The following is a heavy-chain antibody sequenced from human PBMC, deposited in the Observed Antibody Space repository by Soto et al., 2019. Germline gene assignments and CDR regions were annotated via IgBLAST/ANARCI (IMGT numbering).Heavy chain of an antibody. Sequence: GGSLRLSCVASGFTFSRHGLSWVRLAPGKGLGWVSTINPSGDSTFYADSVKGRFTISRDNSKNTVYLQMNSLSVGDTAVYLCAKVDVSTAGSFDYWGQGALVTVSS. CDR3: AKVDVSTAGSFDY. D-gene: IGHD6-13*01. CDR2: INPSGDST. CDR1: GFTFSRHG. V-gene: IGHV3-23*01. J-gene: IGHJ4*02.